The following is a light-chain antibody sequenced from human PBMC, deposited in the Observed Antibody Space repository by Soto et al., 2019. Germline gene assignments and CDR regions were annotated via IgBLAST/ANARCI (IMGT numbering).Light chain of an antibody. CDR2: GAY. CDR1: QSVKSNC. CDR3: QQYDSSPLT. J-gene: IGKJ4*01. Sequence: IVLTQSPGTLSLSPGERATLCWRASQSVKSNCLAWYQHMPGQAPRILIYGAYRRATGIPDRFSGSGSGTDFTLTISRLEPEDFVVYYCQQYDSSPLTFGGGTKVDIK. V-gene: IGKV3-20*01.